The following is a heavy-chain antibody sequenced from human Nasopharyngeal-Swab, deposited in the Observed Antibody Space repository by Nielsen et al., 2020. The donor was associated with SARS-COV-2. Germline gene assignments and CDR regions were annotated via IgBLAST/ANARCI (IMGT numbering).Heavy chain of an antibody. J-gene: IGHJ6*02. CDR1: GFTFSDYY. CDR2: ISTSGRST. D-gene: IGHD1-1*01. Sequence: GGSLRLSCAASGFTFSDYYMAWIRQAPGKGLEWVSYISTSGRSTDSADSVKGRFTISRDNANNLLYLQMNSLRGEGTAVYYCARLGTESYHYYSLDVWGQGTTVTVSS. CDR3: ARLGTESYHYYSLDV. V-gene: IGHV3-11*04.